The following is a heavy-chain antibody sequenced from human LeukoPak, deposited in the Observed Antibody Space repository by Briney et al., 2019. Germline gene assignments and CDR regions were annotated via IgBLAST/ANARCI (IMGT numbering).Heavy chain of an antibody. Sequence: PGGSLRLSCAASGFTFSSYAMHWVRQAPGKGLEWVAVISYDGSNKYYADSVKGRFTISRDNSKNTLYLQMNSLRAEDTAVYYCAKDPVRGAARPFYWGQGTLVTVSS. CDR3: AKDPVRGAARPFY. D-gene: IGHD6-6*01. V-gene: IGHV3-30-3*01. CDR1: GFTFSSYA. J-gene: IGHJ4*02. CDR2: ISYDGSNK.